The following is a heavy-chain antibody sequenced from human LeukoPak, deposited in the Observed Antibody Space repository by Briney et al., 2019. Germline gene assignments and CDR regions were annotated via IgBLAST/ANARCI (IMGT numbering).Heavy chain of an antibody. CDR3: ARAVSGWYDVGYYFDY. D-gene: IGHD6-19*01. V-gene: IGHV3-66*01. J-gene: IGHJ4*02. CDR2: IYSDGTT. CDR1: GFTVSSNY. Sequence: GGSLRLSCAASGFTVSSNYMSWVRQAPGKGLEWVSVIYSDGTTYYADSVKGRFTISRDNSKNTLYLQMNSLRAGDTAVYYCARAVSGWYDVGYYFDYWGQGTLVTVSS.